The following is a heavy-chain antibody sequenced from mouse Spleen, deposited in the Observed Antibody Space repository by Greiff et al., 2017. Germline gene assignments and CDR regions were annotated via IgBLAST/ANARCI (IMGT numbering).Heavy chain of an antibody. CDR1: GYAFSSYW. D-gene: IGHD1-1*01. Sequence: VKLMESGAELVRPGSSVKISCKASGYAFSSYWMNWVKQRPGQGLEWIGQIYPGDGDTNYNGKFKGKATLTADKSSSTAYMQLSSLTSEDSAVYFCARSITTVVADYAMDYWGQGTSVTVSS. J-gene: IGHJ4*01. CDR2: IYPGDGDT. V-gene: IGHV1-80*01. CDR3: ARSITTVVADYAMDY.